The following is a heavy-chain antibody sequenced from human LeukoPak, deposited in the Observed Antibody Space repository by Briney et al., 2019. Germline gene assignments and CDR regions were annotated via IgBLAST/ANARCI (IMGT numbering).Heavy chain of an antibody. D-gene: IGHD3-22*01. V-gene: IGHV1-58*02. CDR2: IVVGSGNT. CDR1: GFTFTSSA. Sequence: GASVKVSCKASGFTFTSSAMQWVRQARGQRLEWIGWIVVGSGNTNYAQKFQERVTITRDMSTSTAYMELSSLRSEDTAVYYCAAHGTDSSGYYRPFDYWGQGTLVTVSS. CDR3: AAHGTDSSGYYRPFDY. J-gene: IGHJ4*02.